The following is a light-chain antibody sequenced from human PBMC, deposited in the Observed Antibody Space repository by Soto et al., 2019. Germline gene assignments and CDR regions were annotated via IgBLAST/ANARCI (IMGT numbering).Light chain of an antibody. CDR3: RQYGFSLRT. CDR2: GAS. J-gene: IGKJ1*01. CDR1: QSVSDNY. Sequence: EIVLTQSPGTLSLSPGERATLSCRASQSVSDNYLAWYQRKPGQAPRLLIYGASSRASGIPDRFSGSGSGTDFTLTISRLEPVDFAVYYCRQYGFSLRTFGQGSKVEV. V-gene: IGKV3-20*01.